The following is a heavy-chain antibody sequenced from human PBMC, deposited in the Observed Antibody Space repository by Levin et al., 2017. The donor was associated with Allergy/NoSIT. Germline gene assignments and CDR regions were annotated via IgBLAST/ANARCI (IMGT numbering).Heavy chain of an antibody. D-gene: IGHD5-12*01. J-gene: IGHJ3*02. V-gene: IGHV3-64D*06. CDR1: GLTLMNYG. CDR2: ISSSGHNT. CDR3: VKRGYSFPGLAFDI. Sequence: PGGSLRLSCSASGLTLMNYGMYWIRQAPGKGLEFVSAISSSGHNTHYADSVKGRFTISRDDSKNTLYLQLSSVRAEDTAVYYCVKRGYSFPGLAFDIWGQGTMVTVSS.